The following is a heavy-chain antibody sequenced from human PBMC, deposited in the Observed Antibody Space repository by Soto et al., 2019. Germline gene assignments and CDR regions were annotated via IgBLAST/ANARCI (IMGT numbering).Heavy chain of an antibody. D-gene: IGHD3-22*01. CDR1: GGSISSYY. CDR3: ARSYYYDPPEYFQH. Sequence: PSETLSLTCTVSGGSISSYYWSWIRQPPGKGLEWIGYIYYSGSTNYNPSLKSRVTISVDTSKNQFSLKLSSVTAADTAVYYCARSYYYDPPEYFQHWGQGTLVTVSS. J-gene: IGHJ1*01. CDR2: IYYSGST. V-gene: IGHV4-59*01.